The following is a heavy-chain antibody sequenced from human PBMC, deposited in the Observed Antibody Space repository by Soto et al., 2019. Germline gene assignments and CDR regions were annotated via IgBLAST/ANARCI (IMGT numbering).Heavy chain of an antibody. CDR3: AREVNSSPARGPNWFDP. CDR1: GDSINNSHW. V-gene: IGHV4-4*02. Sequence: QVQLQESGPGLVQPSGTLSLTCAVSGDSINNSHWWSWVRQTPGKGLEWIGETYHSGTTNYNPSLKTRATISIDKSKNKCYRKMNSVTAAATAVYYCAREVNSSPARGPNWFDPWGQGTLVTVSS. J-gene: IGHJ5*02. D-gene: IGHD6-13*01. CDR2: TYHSGTT.